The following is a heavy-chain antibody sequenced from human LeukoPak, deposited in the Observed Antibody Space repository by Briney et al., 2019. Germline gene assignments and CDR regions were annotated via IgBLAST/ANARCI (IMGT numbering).Heavy chain of an antibody. Sequence: GGSLRLSCAASGFTFSSYSTNWVRQAPGKGLEWVSSISSSSSYIYYADSVKGRFTISRDNSKNTLYLQMNGLRAEDTAVYFCAREFGSGTFDWGQGTLVTVSS. D-gene: IGHD2-2*01. CDR3: AREFGSGTFD. CDR1: GFTFSSYS. V-gene: IGHV3-21*04. CDR2: ISSSSSYI. J-gene: IGHJ4*02.